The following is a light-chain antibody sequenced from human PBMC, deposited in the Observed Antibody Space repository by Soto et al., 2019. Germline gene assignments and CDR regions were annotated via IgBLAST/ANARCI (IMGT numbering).Light chain of an antibody. CDR3: QQSYSLPRT. J-gene: IGKJ1*01. CDR2: AAS. Sequence: DIQMTQSPSSLSASVGDRVTITCRASQSISSYLNWYQQKPGKAPKLLIYAASSLQSGVPSRFSGSGSGTDFTLTISSLQPEDFATYYCQQSYSLPRTFGQGTKVDIK. V-gene: IGKV1-39*01. CDR1: QSISSY.